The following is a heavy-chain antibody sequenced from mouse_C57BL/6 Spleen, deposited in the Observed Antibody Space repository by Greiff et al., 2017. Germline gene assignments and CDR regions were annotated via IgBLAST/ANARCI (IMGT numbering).Heavy chain of an antibody. V-gene: IGHV1-78*01. J-gene: IGHJ2*01. Sequence: VKLQESDAELVKPGASVKISCKVSGYTFTDHTIHWMKQRPEQGLEWIGYIYPRDGSTKYNEKFKGKATLTADKSSSTAYMQLNSLTSEDSAVYFCAGGYYGSSYYFDYWGQGTTLTVSS. CDR2: IYPRDGST. CDR1: GYTFTDHT. CDR3: AGGYYGSSYYFDY. D-gene: IGHD1-1*01.